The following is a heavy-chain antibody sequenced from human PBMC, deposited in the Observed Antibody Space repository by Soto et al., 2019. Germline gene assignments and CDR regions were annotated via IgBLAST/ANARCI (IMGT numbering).Heavy chain of an antibody. D-gene: IGHD3-3*02. Sequence: VEVSSKASGDTFSSYAISWVQQSPGQGLEWMGGIIPIFGTANYAQKFQGRVTITADESTSTAYMELSSLRSEDTAVYYCAREPGICCYYYDYHREELWGQATTATVPS. CDR3: AREPGICCYYYDYHREEL. V-gene: IGHV1-69*01. J-gene: IGHJ6*02. CDR1: GDTFSSYA. CDR2: IIPIFGTA.